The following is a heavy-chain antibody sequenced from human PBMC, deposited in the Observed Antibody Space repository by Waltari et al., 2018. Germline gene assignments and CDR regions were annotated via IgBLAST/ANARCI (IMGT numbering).Heavy chain of an antibody. CDR2: INQSART. Sequence: QVQLQQWGAGLFKPSETLSLTCAVYGGSFSGYYWSWLRQPQGNGVEWVAEINQSARTNYSPSRERRGTRLAGTSKNQISRKVSCVPAADTAVYDWARQRVERYNWYFDLWGRGTLVTVSS. CDR3: ARQRVERYNWYFDL. CDR1: GGSFSGYY. J-gene: IGHJ2*01. D-gene: IGHD1-1*01. V-gene: IGHV4-34*01.